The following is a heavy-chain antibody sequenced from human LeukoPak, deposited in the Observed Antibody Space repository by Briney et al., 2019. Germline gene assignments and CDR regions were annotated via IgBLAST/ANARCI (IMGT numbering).Heavy chain of an antibody. Sequence: GGSLRLSCAASGFTFSDYYMGWIRQAPGKGLEWISYISRTIYYADSVKGRFTISRDNAKNSLYLQINSLRAEDTAVYYCARRIWGADSQSHTFDIWGQGTMVTVSS. V-gene: IGHV3-11*01. J-gene: IGHJ3*02. D-gene: IGHD3-16*01. CDR2: ISRTI. CDR3: ARRIWGADSQSHTFDI. CDR1: GFTFSDYY.